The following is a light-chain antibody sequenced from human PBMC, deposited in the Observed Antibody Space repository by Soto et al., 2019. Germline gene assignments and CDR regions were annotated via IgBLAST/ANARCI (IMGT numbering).Light chain of an antibody. Sequence: EFVLTQSPATMSLSPGERATLSCRASQSVSSYLAWYQQKPGQAPRLLIYAASNRATGLPARFSGSGSGTEFTLTITSLGPEDFAVHYCQQRSKWPPYTFGQGPKVDIX. CDR3: QQRSKWPPYT. CDR2: AAS. CDR1: QSVSSY. V-gene: IGKV3-11*01. J-gene: IGKJ2*01.